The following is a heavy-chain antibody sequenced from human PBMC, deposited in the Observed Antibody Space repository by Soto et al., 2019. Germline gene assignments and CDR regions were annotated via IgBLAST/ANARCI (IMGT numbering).Heavy chain of an antibody. J-gene: IGHJ4*02. CDR3: ARDIFGGSYDFWH. D-gene: IGHD3-3*01. CDR1: GFIVSGIF. CDR2: LFSDDHT. V-gene: IGHV3-66*01. Sequence: EVRLVESGGGLVQPGGSLRLSCAASGFIVSGIFMTWVRQGPGKGPEWVSSLFSDDHTYYADSVWGRLTISRDRSKNTLFRQMSTLRAEDTAVYRCARDIFGGSYDFWHGGQGTLVPVS.